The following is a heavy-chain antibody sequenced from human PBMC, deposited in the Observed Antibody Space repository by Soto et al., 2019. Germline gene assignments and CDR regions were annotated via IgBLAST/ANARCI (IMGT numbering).Heavy chain of an antibody. V-gene: IGHV1-18*01. D-gene: IGHD3-16*01. CDR2: ISAYNGNT. CDR3: ARGGTPIDS. J-gene: IGHJ4*02. Sequence: ASVKVSCKTSGYTFTNFGLSWVRQAPGQGLEWMGWISAYNGNTNYAQNFQGRVTMTTDTSTSTAYMELRSLRSDDTAVYSCARGGTPIDSWGQGTLVTVFS. CDR1: GYTFTNFG.